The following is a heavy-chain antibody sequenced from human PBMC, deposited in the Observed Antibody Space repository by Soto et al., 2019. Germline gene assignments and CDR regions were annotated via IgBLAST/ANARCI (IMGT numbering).Heavy chain of an antibody. CDR3: ARDFRMVQSYAFYL. D-gene: IGHD3-10*01. Sequence: EVQLVESGGGLVKAGGSLRLSCAASGFTFNDYSMNWVRQAPGKGLEWVSSISRINYIYYADSVRGRFTISRDDAQNSLYVQMDILRDEDTAVYYSARDFRMVQSYAFYLWGRATMVTVAS. CDR2: ISRINYI. CDR1: GFTFNDYS. V-gene: IGHV3-21*01. J-gene: IGHJ3*01.